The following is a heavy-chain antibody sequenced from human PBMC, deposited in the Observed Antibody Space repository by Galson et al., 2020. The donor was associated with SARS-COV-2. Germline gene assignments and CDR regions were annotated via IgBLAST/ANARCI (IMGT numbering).Heavy chain of an antibody. CDR3: ARLGYYDSSGYYYGGSFDY. CDR1: GYSFTSYW. V-gene: IGHV5-51*01. CDR2: IYPGDSDT. D-gene: IGHD3-22*01. J-gene: IGHJ4*02. Sequence: GESLKISCKGSGYSFTSYWIAWVRQMPGKGLEWMGIIYPGDSDTRYSPSFQGQVTISADKSISTAYLQWSSLKASDTAMYYCARLGYYDSSGYYYGGSFDYWGQGTLVTVSS.